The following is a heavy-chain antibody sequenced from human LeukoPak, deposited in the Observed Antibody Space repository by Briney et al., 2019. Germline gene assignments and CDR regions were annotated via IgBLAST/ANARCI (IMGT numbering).Heavy chain of an antibody. Sequence: AGGSLRLSCAASGFTFSDYYMSWIHQAPGKGLEWVSYISSSGSTIYYADSVKGRFTISRDNAKNSLYLQMNSLRAEDTAVYYCSGSYRDFDYWGQGTLVTVSS. V-gene: IGHV3-11*01. CDR3: SGSYRDFDY. D-gene: IGHD3-10*01. CDR2: ISSSGSTI. J-gene: IGHJ4*02. CDR1: GFTFSDYY.